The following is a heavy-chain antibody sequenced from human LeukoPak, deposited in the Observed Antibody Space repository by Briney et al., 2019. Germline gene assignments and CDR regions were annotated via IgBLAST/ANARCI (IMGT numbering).Heavy chain of an antibody. CDR3: ARDRGYGGNRGAFDI. J-gene: IGHJ3*02. Sequence: SETLSLTCDVYGGSFSGYYWTWIRQPPGKGLEWMGEIYYSGSTNYNPSLESRVSMSVDRSKQQFSLNLTSVTVADTAVYYCARDRGYGGNRGAFDIWGQGTMVTVSS. CDR2: IYYSGST. CDR1: GGSFSGYY. D-gene: IGHD4-23*01. V-gene: IGHV4-34*01.